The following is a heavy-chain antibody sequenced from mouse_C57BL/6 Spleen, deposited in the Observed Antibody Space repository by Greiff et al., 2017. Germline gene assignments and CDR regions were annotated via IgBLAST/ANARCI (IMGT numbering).Heavy chain of an antibody. J-gene: IGHJ3*01. CDR1: GFTFSSYA. D-gene: IGHD4-1*01. Sequence: EVKLVESGGGLVKPGGSLKLSCAASGFTFSSYAMSWVRQTPEKRLEWVATISDGGSYTYYPDNVKGRFTISRDNAKNNLYLQMSHRKSEDTAMYYCAREETGRSWIANSGEGALLTVSA. CDR2: ISDGGSYT. V-gene: IGHV5-4*01. CDR3: AREETGRSWIAN.